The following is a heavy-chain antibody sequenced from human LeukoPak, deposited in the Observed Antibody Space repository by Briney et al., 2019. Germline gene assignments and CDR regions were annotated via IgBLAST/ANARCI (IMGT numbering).Heavy chain of an antibody. D-gene: IGHD5-18*01. Sequence: ASLKVSCKASGYTLTSHYMHWVRQAPGQGLEWMGIINPSGGSTSYAQKFQGRVTMTRDTSTSAVYMELSSLRSEDTAVCYCASTRAMVNNFDYWGQGTLVTVSS. V-gene: IGHV1-46*01. CDR3: ASTRAMVNNFDY. CDR2: INPSGGST. CDR1: GYTLTSHY. J-gene: IGHJ4*02.